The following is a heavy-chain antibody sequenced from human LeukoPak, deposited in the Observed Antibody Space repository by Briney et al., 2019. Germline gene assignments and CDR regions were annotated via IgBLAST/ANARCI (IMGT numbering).Heavy chain of an antibody. D-gene: IGHD6-19*01. Sequence: GGSLRLSCAASGFTFSSYAMSWVRQAPGKGLEWVSAISGRGTSTYYADSVKGRFTISRDNSKNTLYLQMNSLRAEDTAVYYCATRGGSGWYEDYYYGMDVWGQGTTVTVSS. J-gene: IGHJ6*02. CDR1: GFTFSSYA. CDR2: ISGRGTST. CDR3: ATRGGSGWYEDYYYGMDV. V-gene: IGHV3-23*01.